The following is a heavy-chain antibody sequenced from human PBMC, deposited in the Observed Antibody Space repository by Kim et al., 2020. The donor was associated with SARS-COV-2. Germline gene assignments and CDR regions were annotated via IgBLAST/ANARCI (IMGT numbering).Heavy chain of an antibody. Sequence: GGSLRLSCAASGFTFSDYYMSWIRQAPGKGLEWVSYISSSSSYTNYADSVKGRFTISRDNAKNSLYLQMNSLRAEDTAVYYCARDAPTADYFDYWGQGTLVTVSS. CDR2: ISSSSSYT. CDR3: ARDAPTADYFDY. V-gene: IGHV3-11*05. J-gene: IGHJ4*02. CDR1: GFTFSDYY. D-gene: IGHD6-13*01.